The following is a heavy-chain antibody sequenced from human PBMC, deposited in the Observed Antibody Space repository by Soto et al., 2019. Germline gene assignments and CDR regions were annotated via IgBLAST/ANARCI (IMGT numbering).Heavy chain of an antibody. J-gene: IGHJ3*01. CDR3: ARRGRDAYCTSDCLRALDV. V-gene: IGHV1-3*01. D-gene: IGHD2-8*01. CDR1: GYLFTSFS. Sequence: QVQLVQSGAAVKEPGASVRLSCKTSGYLFTSFSLHWVRQAPGQGPEWMGWINPANGDVKYSPKFQGRVTIDRDTLATPAYLDLHRLKVEDTAVYYCARRGRDAYCTSDCLRALDVWGRGTMVTVS. CDR2: INPANGDV.